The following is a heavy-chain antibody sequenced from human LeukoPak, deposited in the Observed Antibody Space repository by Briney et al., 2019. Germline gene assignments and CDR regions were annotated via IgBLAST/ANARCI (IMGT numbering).Heavy chain of an antibody. CDR1: GFTFSSYG. Sequence: GGSLRLSCAASGFTFSSYGMHWVRQAPGKGLEWVAFIRYDGSSKYYADSVKGRFTISRDNSKNTLYLQMNSLRAEDTAVYYCAKVSEAAIGAFDIWGQGTMVTVSS. D-gene: IGHD2-2*01. CDR2: IRYDGSSK. CDR3: AKVSEAAIGAFDI. V-gene: IGHV3-30*02. J-gene: IGHJ3*02.